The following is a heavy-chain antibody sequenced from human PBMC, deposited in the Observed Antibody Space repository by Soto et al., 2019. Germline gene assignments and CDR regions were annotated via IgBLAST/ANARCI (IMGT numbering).Heavy chain of an antibody. J-gene: IGHJ6*02. CDR3: ARYPTLTDYFFHGMDV. CDR2: IWYDGSNK. D-gene: IGHD4-17*01. V-gene: IGHV3-33*01. Sequence: GGSLRLSCAASGFTFSSYGMHWVRQAPGKGLEWVAVIWYDGSNKYYADSVKGRFTISRSISTAYLQWSSLKASDTGMYYCARYPTLTDYFFHGMDVWGQGTTVTVSS. CDR1: GFTFSSYG.